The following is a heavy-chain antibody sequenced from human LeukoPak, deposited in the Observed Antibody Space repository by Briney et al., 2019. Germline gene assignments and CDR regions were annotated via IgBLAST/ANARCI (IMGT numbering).Heavy chain of an antibody. CDR1: GFTFSSYA. D-gene: IGHD3-16*01. V-gene: IGHV3-23*01. J-gene: IGHJ4*02. CDR2: IGGSGGGA. Sequence: GGSLRLSCAASGFTFSSYAMSWVRQAPGKGLEWVAGIGGSGGGAYYAEALTGRSTISRDNSKNTVYLQMNDLRVEDTAIYYCAKGGLRGGTYNDDFWGQGTLVTVSS. CDR3: AKGGLRGGTYNDDF.